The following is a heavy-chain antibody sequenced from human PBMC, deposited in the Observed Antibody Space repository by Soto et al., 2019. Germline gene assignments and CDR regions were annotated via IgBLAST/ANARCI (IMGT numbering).Heavy chain of an antibody. CDR3: ASLFGVVPAAIPRYFDL. CDR1: GFTFSSYS. CDR2: ISSSSSTI. J-gene: IGHJ2*01. V-gene: IGHV3-48*02. Sequence: PGGSLRLSCAASGFTFSSYSMNWVRQAPGKGLEWVSYISSSSSTIYYADSVKGRFTISRDNAKNSLYLQMNSLRDEDTAVYYCASLFGVVPAAIPRYFDLWGRGTLVT. D-gene: IGHD2-2*01.